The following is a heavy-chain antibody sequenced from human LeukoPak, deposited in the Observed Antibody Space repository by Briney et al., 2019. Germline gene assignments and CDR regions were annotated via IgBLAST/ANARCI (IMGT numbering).Heavy chain of an antibody. D-gene: IGHD2-2*01. CDR3: ARANGCSSTSCFALGFGAFDI. J-gene: IGHJ3*02. CDR2: INSDGSST. CDR1: GFTFSSYW. V-gene: IGHV3-74*01. Sequence: PGGSLRLSCAASGFTFSSYWMHWVRQAPGKGLVWVSRINSDGSSTSYADPVKGRFTISRDNAKNTLYLQMNSLRAEDTAVYYCARANGCSSTSCFALGFGAFDIWGQGTMVTVSS.